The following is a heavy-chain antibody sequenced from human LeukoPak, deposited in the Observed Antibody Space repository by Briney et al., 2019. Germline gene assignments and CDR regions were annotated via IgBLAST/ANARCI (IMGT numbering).Heavy chain of an antibody. Sequence: PSETLSLTCTVSGGSISSSSYYWGWIRQPPGKGLEWIGSIYYSGSTYYNPSLKSRVTISVDTSKNQFSLKLSSVTAADTAVYYCARQRTRRPVYYGFDYWGQGTLVTVSS. J-gene: IGHJ4*02. V-gene: IGHV4-39*01. CDR2: IYYSGST. CDR3: ARQRTRRPVYYGFDY. D-gene: IGHD3-10*01. CDR1: GGSISSSSYY.